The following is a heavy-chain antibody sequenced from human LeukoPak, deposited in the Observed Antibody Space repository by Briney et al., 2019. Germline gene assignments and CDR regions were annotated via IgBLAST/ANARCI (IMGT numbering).Heavy chain of an antibody. CDR2: ISWNSGSI. J-gene: IGHJ5*02. V-gene: IGHV3-9*01. Sequence: GGSLRLSCAASGFTFDDYAMPWVRQAPGKGLEWVSGISWNSGSIGYADSVKGRFTISRDNAKNSLYLQMNSLRAEDTALYYCVPGPDCSSTSRYTGWFDPWGQGTLVTVSS. CDR1: GFTFDDYA. D-gene: IGHD2-2*02. CDR3: VPGPDCSSTSRYTGWFDP.